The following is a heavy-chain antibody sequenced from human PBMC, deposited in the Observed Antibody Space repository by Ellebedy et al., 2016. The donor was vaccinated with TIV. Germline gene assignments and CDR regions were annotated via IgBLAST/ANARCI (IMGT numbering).Heavy chain of an antibody. Sequence: GESLKISXEASGFTFSSYAMSWLRQAPGKGLEWVSVFGGRSTTTYYADSVKGRFTISRDNSKNTLFLQMNSLRGDDTARYYCAKISPTHRGDFDIWGQGTMVTVSS. D-gene: IGHD3-10*01. J-gene: IGHJ3*02. CDR1: GFTFSSYA. V-gene: IGHV3-23*01. CDR3: AKISPTHRGDFDI. CDR2: FGGRSTTT.